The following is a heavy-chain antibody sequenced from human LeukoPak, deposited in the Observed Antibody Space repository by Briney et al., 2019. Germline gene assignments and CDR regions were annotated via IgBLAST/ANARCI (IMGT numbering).Heavy chain of an antibody. CDR1: GYTLTSYG. D-gene: IGHD3-22*01. Sequence: ASVKVSCKASGYTLTSYGITWVRQAPGQGLEWMGWISAYSGKTNYAQKLQGRVTMTTDTSTSTAYMELRSLRSDDTAVYYCARRLDYYDISGYHTLDYWGQGTLVTVSS. CDR3: ARRLDYYDISGYHTLDY. V-gene: IGHV1-18*01. J-gene: IGHJ4*02. CDR2: ISAYSGKT.